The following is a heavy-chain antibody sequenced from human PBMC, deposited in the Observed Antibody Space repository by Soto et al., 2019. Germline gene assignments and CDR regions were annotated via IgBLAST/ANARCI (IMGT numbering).Heavy chain of an antibody. CDR2: ISAYNGNT. V-gene: IGHV1-18*04. CDR3: ARDQGAIVVVPAAITYY. CDR1: GYTFTSYG. Sequence: ASVKVSCKASGYTFTSYGISWVRQAPGQGLEWMGWISAYNGNTNYAQKLQGRVTMTTDTSTSTAYMELRSLRSDDTAVYYCARDQGAIVVVPAAITYYWGQGTLVTVTS. J-gene: IGHJ4*02. D-gene: IGHD2-2*01.